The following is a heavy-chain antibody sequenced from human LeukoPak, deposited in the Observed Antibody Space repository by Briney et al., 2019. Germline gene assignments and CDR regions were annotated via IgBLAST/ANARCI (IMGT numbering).Heavy chain of an antibody. Sequence: SQTLSLTCTVSGGSISSGGYYWSWIRQHPGKGLEWIGYIYYSGSTYYNPSLKSRVTISVDTSKNQFSLKLSSVTAADTAVYYCARGVRFLTGYYISYWGQGTLVTVSS. J-gene: IGHJ4*02. D-gene: IGHD3-9*01. CDR3: ARGVRFLTGYYISY. CDR1: GGSISSGGYY. CDR2: IYYSGST. V-gene: IGHV4-31*03.